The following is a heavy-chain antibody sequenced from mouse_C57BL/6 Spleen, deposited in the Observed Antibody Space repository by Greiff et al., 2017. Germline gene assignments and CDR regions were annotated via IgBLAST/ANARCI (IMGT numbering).Heavy chain of an antibody. Sequence: QVQLQQPGAELVKPGASVKLSCKASGYTFTSYWMQWVKQRPGHGLEWIGMINPNSGSTNYNEKFKSKATLTVDKSSSTAYMQLSSLTSEDSAVYYCASYKGNAMDDWGKGTSVTVSS. CDR2: INPNSGST. CDR1: GYTFTSYW. V-gene: IGHV1-64*01. D-gene: IGHD1-3*01. CDR3: ASYKGNAMDD. J-gene: IGHJ4*01.